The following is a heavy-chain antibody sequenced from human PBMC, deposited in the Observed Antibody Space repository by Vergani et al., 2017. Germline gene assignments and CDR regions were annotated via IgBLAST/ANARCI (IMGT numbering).Heavy chain of an antibody. D-gene: IGHD3-16*01. Sequence: QVQLLQSGLGGEVKKLGASVQVSCKASGYTFTSYSISWVRQAPGQGLEWMGWISDFHRNTNYGQKFKGRLTLTTDTSTSTAYLELRSLRPDDTAVYYCAGGMGVGSDDAEPFDVWGQGTMVTVSS. J-gene: IGHJ3*01. V-gene: IGHV1-18*01. CDR1: GYTFTSYS. CDR2: ISDFHRNT. CDR3: AGGMGVGSDDAEPFDV.